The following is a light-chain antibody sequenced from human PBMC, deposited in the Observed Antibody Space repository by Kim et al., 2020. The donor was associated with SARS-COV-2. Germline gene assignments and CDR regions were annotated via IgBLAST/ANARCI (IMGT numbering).Light chain of an antibody. CDR2: DAS. J-gene: IGKJ1*01. CDR3: QHYVSWT. Sequence: MTPSPGTLSVWPGGNPTLPCKARQRLGTNLAWYQQKPAHPPRLLISDASTRPTRVPARFSGSGSGTEFTLTNSSLECEDSAVYYCQHYVSWTFGEGSTV. CDR1: QRLGTN. V-gene: IGKV3-15*01.